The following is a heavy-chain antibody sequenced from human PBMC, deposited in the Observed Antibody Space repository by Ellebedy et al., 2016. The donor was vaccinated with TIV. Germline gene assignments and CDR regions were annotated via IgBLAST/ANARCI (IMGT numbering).Heavy chain of an antibody. CDR2: ISSNSARI. D-gene: IGHD4-23*01. J-gene: IGHJ4*02. CDR3: VKSGSVVTPTPY. CDR1: GFSFSIYA. V-gene: IGHV3-23*01. Sequence: PGGSLRLSCAASGFSFSIYAMNWVRQAPGKGLEWVSGISSNSARIAYADSVKGRFTISRDDSTNTVFLKMNRLGVEDTARYDCVKSGSVVTPTPYWGQGTLVAVSS.